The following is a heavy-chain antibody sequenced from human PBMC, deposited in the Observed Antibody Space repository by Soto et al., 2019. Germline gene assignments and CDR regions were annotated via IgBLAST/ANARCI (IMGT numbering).Heavy chain of an antibody. V-gene: IGHV4-31*03. D-gene: IGHD3-10*01. CDR3: ARAARITMVRGPTRYFDY. CDR2: IYYSGST. J-gene: IGHJ4*02. Sequence: QVQLQESGPGLVKPSQTLSLTCTVSGGSISSGGYYWSWIRQHPGKGLEWIGYIYYSGSTYYTPSLKSRVTTSVDTSKNQFSLKLSSVPAADTAVYYCARAARITMVRGPTRYFDYWGQGTLVTVSS. CDR1: GGSISSGGYY.